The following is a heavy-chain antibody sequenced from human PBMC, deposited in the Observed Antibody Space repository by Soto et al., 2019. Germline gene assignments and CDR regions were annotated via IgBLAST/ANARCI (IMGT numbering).Heavy chain of an antibody. V-gene: IGHV4-30-4*01. Sequence: PSETLSLTCTVSGGSISSGDYYWSWIRQPPGKGLEWIGYIYYSGSTYYNPSLKSRVTISVDTSKNQFSLKLSSVTAADTAVYYCARAHRDFSGGSCYSSIPTEYSTWGFDPWGQGTLVTVSS. CDR2: IYYSGST. CDR1: GGSISSGDYY. D-gene: IGHD2-15*01. CDR3: ARAHRDFSGGSCYSSIPTEYSTWGFDP. J-gene: IGHJ5*02.